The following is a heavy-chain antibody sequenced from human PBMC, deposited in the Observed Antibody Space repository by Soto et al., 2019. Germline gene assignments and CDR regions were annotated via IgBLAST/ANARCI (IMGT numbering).Heavy chain of an antibody. CDR3: ARASPPQYYWFDP. D-gene: IGHD2-21*01. V-gene: IGHV1-69*13. Sequence: ASVKVSCKASGGTFSSYAISWVRQAPGQGLEWMGGIIPIFGTANYAQKFQGRVTITADESTSTAYMELSSPRSEDTAVYYCARASPPQYYWFDPWGQGTLVTVSS. J-gene: IGHJ5*02. CDR1: GGTFSSYA. CDR2: IIPIFGTA.